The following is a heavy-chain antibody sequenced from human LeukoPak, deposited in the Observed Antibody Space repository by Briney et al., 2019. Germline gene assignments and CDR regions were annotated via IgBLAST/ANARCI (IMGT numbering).Heavy chain of an antibody. V-gene: IGHV4-59*01. J-gene: IGHJ6*03. CDR3: ARGQVDIVVVPASYYYYMDV. D-gene: IGHD2-2*03. CDR1: GGSISSYY. Sequence: SETLSLTCTVSGGSISSYYWSWLRQPPGKGLEWIGYIYYSGSTNYNPSLTSRVTISVDTSKNQYSLKLSSVTAADTAVYYCARGQVDIVVVPASYYYYMDVWGKGATVTVSS. CDR2: IYYSGST.